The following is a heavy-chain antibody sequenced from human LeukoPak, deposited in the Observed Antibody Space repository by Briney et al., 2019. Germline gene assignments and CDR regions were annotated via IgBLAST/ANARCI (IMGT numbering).Heavy chain of an antibody. J-gene: IGHJ4*02. CDR3: ATESYYDSSGYYFDY. CDR1: GFTFSSYG. CDR2: IWYDGSNK. D-gene: IGHD3-22*01. Sequence: GGSLRLSCAASGFTFSSYGMHWVRQAPGKGLGWVAVIWYDGSNKYHADSVKGRFTISRDNSKNTLYLQMNSLRAEDTAVYYCATESYYDSSGYYFDYWGQGTLVTVSS. V-gene: IGHV3-33*01.